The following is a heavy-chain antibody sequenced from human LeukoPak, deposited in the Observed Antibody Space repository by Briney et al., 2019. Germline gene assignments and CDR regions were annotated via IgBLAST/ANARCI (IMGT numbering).Heavy chain of an antibody. D-gene: IGHD3-22*01. CDR1: GGSFSGYY. V-gene: IGHV4-34*01. CDR3: ARGLSTSWQSGGGYRFDP. Sequence: SETLSLTCAVYGGSFSGYYWSWIRQPPGKGLEWIGEINHSGSTNYNPSLKSRVTISVDTSKNQFSLKLSSVTAADTAVYYCARGLSTSWQSGGGYRFDPWGQGTLVTVSS. CDR2: INHSGST. J-gene: IGHJ5*02.